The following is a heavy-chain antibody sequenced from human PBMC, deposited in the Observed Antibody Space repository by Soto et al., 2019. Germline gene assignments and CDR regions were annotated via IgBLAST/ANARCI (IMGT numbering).Heavy chain of an antibody. CDR3: ARAPSEYIWGSYLRYYEY. V-gene: IGHV3-23*01. D-gene: IGHD3-16*01. Sequence: EVQILESGGGLVQPGGSLRLSCAASGFPFSNYAMAWVRQAPGKGLEWVSAISGTTGHAFYADSVKDRFTISRDNSKNTLYLQMDRLRAADTAVYHCARAPSEYIWGSYLRYYEYWGQGTLVTVSS. CDR1: GFPFSNYA. CDR2: ISGTTGHA. J-gene: IGHJ4*02.